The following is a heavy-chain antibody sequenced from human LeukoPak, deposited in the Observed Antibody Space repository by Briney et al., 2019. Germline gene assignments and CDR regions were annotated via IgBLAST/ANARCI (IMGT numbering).Heavy chain of an antibody. V-gene: IGHV3-66*01. CDR2: IYSGGST. D-gene: IGHD3-22*01. J-gene: IGHJ4*02. Sequence: GGSLRLSCAASGFTVSSNYMSWVRQAPGKGLEWVSVIYSGGSTYYADSVKGRLTISRDNSKNTLYPQMNSLRAEDTAVYYCASSADFDSSGYYYGGQGTLVTVSS. CDR1: GFTVSSNY. CDR3: ASSADFDSSGYYY.